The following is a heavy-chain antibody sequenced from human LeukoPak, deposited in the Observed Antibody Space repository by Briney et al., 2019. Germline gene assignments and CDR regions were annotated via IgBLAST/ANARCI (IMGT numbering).Heavy chain of an antibody. Sequence: GGSLRLSCAATGFTLSDYAMDWVRQARGKGLEWVSAISICISYIFHAASLNAPFTISRDNANNSVSLQMNRLRADDTAVYYCARIFRYQLVDYYALDVWGQGTTVTVSS. J-gene: IGHJ6*02. CDR1: GFTLSDYA. D-gene: IGHD2-2*01. CDR3: ARIFRYQLVDYYALDV. CDR2: ISICISYI. V-gene: IGHV3-21*01.